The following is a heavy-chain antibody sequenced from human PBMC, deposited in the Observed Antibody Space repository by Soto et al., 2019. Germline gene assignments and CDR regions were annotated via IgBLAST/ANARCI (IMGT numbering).Heavy chain of an antibody. D-gene: IGHD3-10*01. CDR2: IYWHDDK. CDR3: VRRQRDSGPNGDY. CDR1: GFSLSTSGMG. J-gene: IGHJ4*02. Sequence: SGPTLVNPTETLTLTCTFSGFSLSTSGMGVGWIRQPPGKALEWLALIYWHDDKRYSPSLSNRLTVTKDDSKNQVVLTMTDMEPMDTATYYCVRRQRDSGPNGDYWGQGILVTVSS. V-gene: IGHV2-5*01.